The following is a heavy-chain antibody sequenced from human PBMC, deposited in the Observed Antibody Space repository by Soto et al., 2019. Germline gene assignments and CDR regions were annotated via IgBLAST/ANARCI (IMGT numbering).Heavy chain of an antibody. J-gene: IGHJ4*02. CDR2: ISYDRRSK. D-gene: IGHD3-22*01. CDR1: GFTFSSYA. V-gene: IGHV3-30*18. CDR3: AKALSSRVVISTCFDY. Sequence: QVQLVESGGGVVQPGRSLRLTCAASGFTFSSYAMHWVRQAPGKGLEWVAVISYDRRSKYYADSIKGRFTISSDNSKNTLYLQMTDLRPEDSAVYYCAKALSSRVVISTCFDYWGQGTLVTVSS.